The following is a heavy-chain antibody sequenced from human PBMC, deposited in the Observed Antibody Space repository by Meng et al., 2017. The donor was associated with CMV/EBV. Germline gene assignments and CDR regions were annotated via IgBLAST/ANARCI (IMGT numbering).Heavy chain of an antibody. CDR1: GFTFSSYS. CDR3: TTPREGAFDI. D-gene: IGHD5-24*01. V-gene: IGHV3-73*01. J-gene: IGHJ3*02. Sequence: GESLKISCAASGFTFSSYSMNWVRQAPGKGLEWVGRIRSKANSYATAYAASVKGRFTISRDDSKNTAYLQMNSLKTEDTAVYYCTTPREGAFDIWGQGTMVTVSS. CDR2: IRSKANSYAT.